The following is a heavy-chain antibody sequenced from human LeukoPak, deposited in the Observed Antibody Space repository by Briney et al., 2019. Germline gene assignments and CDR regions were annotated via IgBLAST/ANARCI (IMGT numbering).Heavy chain of an antibody. CDR3: ASHVTVLGTRGFDF. Sequence: PSETLSLTCAVSGDSLTSHRWWSWVRQPPGKGLEWIGEVHHGGASNYDPSLESRVTISVDKSKNRLSLNLRSVTAADTATHYCASHVTVLGTRGFDFWGRGTLVTVS. CDR2: VHHGGAS. D-gene: IGHD6-19*01. V-gene: IGHV4-4*02. J-gene: IGHJ4*02. CDR1: GDSLTSHRW.